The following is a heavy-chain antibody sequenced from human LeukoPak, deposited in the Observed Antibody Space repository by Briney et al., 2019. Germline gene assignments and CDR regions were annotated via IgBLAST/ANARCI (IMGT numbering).Heavy chain of an antibody. Sequence: ASGKPSCKASGYTFTSYGISWVRQAPGQRLEWMGWISAYTGNTNYAQKLQGTVTMTTDTSTSTAYMELRSLRSDDTAVYYCARDRHGDYVPYFDYWGQGTLVTVPS. CDR1: GYTFTSYG. V-gene: IGHV1-18*01. CDR2: ISAYTGNT. J-gene: IGHJ4*02. CDR3: ARDRHGDYVPYFDY. D-gene: IGHD4-17*01.